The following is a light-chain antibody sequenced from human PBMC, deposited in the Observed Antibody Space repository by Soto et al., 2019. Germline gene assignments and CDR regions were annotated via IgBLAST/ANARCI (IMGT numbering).Light chain of an antibody. CDR3: QSYDSTLSARYV. CDR1: SSNIGAGYD. J-gene: IGLJ1*01. Sequence: QSVPTQPPSVSRAPGQRVTISCPGSSSNIGAGYDVHWYQQRPGTAPKRLILGNINRPSGVPDRFSGSKSGTSASLAITGLQAEDERDYFCQSYDSTLSARYVFGTGTKAPVL. CDR2: GNI. V-gene: IGLV1-40*01.